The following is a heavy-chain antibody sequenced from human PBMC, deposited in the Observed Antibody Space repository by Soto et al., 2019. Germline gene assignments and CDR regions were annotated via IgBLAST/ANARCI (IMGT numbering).Heavy chain of an antibody. Sequence: GGSLRLSCAASGFTFDDYAMHWVRQAPGKGLEWVSGISWNSGSIGYADSVKGRFTISRDNAKNSLYLQMNSLRAEDTALYYCAKGATARYYYYYGMDVWGQGTTVTVSS. CDR2: ISWNSGSI. CDR3: AKGATARYYYYYGMDV. D-gene: IGHD6-6*01. J-gene: IGHJ6*02. CDR1: GFTFDDYA. V-gene: IGHV3-9*01.